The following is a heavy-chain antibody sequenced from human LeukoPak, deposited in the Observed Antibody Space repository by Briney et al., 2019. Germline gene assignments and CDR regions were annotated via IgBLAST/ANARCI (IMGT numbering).Heavy chain of an antibody. CDR1: GFTFGDYS. CDR3: TREIRYFDWFQADY. CDR2: IRSKGYGGTA. Sequence: GGSLRLSCTTSGFTFGDYSMSWFRQAPGKGLEWVGFIRSKGYGGTAEYAASVEGRFTISRDGSNSIAYLQMDSLKTEDTAVYYCTREIRYFDWFQADYWGQGTLVTVSS. J-gene: IGHJ4*02. D-gene: IGHD3-9*01. V-gene: IGHV3-49*01.